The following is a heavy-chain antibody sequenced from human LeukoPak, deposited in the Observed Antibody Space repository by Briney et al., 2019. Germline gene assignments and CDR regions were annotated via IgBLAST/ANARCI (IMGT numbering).Heavy chain of an antibody. CDR1: GFTFSDYS. J-gene: IGHJ3*02. D-gene: IGHD2-2*01. CDR3: ARPSLRDAFDI. Sequence: PGGSLRLSCAASGFTFSDYSMNWVRQAPGKGLEWVSYISSSSTIYYADSVKGRFTISRDNAKNSLYLQMNSLRAEDTAVYYCARPSLRDAFDIWGQGTMVTVSS. V-gene: IGHV3-48*01. CDR2: ISSSSTI.